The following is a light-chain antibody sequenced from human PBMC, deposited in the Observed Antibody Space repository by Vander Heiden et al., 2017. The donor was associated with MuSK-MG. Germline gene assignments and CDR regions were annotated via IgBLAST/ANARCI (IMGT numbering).Light chain of an antibody. CDR1: QSISSY. V-gene: IGKV1-39*01. J-gene: IGKJ2*02. CDR3: QLSYSTPQCT. CDR2: AAS. Sequence: DIQMTQSPSSLSASVGDRVTITCRASQSISSYLNWYQQKPGKAPKLLIYAASSLQSGVPSRFSASGSGTDFTLTISSLQPEDFATYYCQLSYSTPQCTFGHATKLEIK.